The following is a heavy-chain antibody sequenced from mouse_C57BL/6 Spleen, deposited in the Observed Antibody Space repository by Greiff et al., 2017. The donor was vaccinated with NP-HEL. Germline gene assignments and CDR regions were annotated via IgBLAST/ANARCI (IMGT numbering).Heavy chain of an antibody. CDR2: INPSNGGT. CDR3: ARSEAYYYGSSYWYFDV. D-gene: IGHD1-1*01. V-gene: IGHV1-53*01. Sequence: QVQLQQPGTELVKPGASVKLSCKASGYTFTSYWMHWVKQRPGQGLEWIGNINPSNGGTNYNEKFKSKATLTVDKSSSKAYMQRSSLTSEASAVYYCARSEAYYYGSSYWYFDVWGTGTTVTVSS. CDR1: GYTFTSYW. J-gene: IGHJ1*03.